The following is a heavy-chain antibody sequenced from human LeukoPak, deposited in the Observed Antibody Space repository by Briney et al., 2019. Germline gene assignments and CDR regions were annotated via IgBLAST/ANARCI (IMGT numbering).Heavy chain of an antibody. CDR2: ISGSGGST. V-gene: IGHV3-23*01. CDR3: AIGRVTLDY. CDR1: GFTFSSYA. J-gene: IGHJ4*02. D-gene: IGHD3/OR15-3a*01. Sequence: QSGGSLRLSCAASGFTFSSYAMSWVRQAPGKGLEWVSAISGSGGSTYYADSVKGRFTISRDNAKNTLYLQLNSLRAEDTAVYYCAIGRVTLDYWGQGTLVTVSS.